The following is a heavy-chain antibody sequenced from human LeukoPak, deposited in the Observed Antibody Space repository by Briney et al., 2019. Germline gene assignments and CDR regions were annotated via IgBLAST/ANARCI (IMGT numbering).Heavy chain of an antibody. Sequence: HTGGSLRLSRAASGFTFDNYAMNWVRQVPGKGLEWISLISWNSGTIGYADSVKGRFTISRDNANNFLYLQMNSLRAEDTALYYCARAYKDRSLAGKKEFFQHWGQGTLVAVSS. CDR2: ISWNSGTI. D-gene: IGHD6-19*01. CDR3: ARAYKDRSLAGKKEFFQH. J-gene: IGHJ1*01. V-gene: IGHV3-9*01. CDR1: GFTFDNYA.